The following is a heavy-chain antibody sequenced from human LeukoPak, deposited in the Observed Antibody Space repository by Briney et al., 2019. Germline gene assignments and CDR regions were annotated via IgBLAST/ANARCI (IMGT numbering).Heavy chain of an antibody. D-gene: IGHD5-24*01. V-gene: IGHV1-18*01. Sequence: GASVKVSCKASGYIFTSYGIAWVRQAPGQGLEWMGWISVYNDNTNYAQKLQGRVTMTTDTSTSTAYMELRSLRSDDTAVYYCARVDGYHPFDYWGQGALVTVSS. CDR2: ISVYNDNT. CDR3: ARVDGYHPFDY. J-gene: IGHJ4*02. CDR1: GYIFTSYG.